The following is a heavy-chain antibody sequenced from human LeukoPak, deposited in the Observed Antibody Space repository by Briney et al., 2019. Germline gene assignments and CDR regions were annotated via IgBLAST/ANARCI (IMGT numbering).Heavy chain of an antibody. V-gene: IGHV1-24*01. Sequence: ASVKVSCKVSGYTLTELSMHWVRQAPGKGLEWMGGFDPEDGETIYAQKFQGRVTMTEDTPTDTAYIELSSLTSEDTAVYYCATVTGDCSSTSCRYNWFDPWGQGTLVTVSS. CDR1: GYTLTELS. D-gene: IGHD2-2*01. CDR2: FDPEDGET. CDR3: ATVTGDCSSTSCRYNWFDP. J-gene: IGHJ5*02.